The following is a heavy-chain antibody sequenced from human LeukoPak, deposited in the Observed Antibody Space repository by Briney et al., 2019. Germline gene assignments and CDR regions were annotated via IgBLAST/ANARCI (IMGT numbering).Heavy chain of an antibody. CDR1: GGSFSGYC. CDR2: INHSGST. V-gene: IGHV4-34*01. CDR3: ARYDSSSQMGALDI. J-gene: IGHJ3*02. Sequence: SETLSLTCAVSGGSFSGYCWSWIRQPPGKGLEWVGDINHSGSTNYNPSLKSRVTISVDTSKNQFSLKLSSVTAADTAVYYCARYDSSSQMGALDIWGQGTMVTVSS. D-gene: IGHD6-13*01.